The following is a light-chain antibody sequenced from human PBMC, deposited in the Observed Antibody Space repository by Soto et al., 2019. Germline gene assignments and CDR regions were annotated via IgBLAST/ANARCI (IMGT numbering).Light chain of an antibody. CDR1: SSDVGVYNY. J-gene: IGLJ1*01. CDR3: SSYTTSSTYV. Sequence: QSALTQPASVSGSPGQSITLSCTGTSSDVGVYNYVSWDQQHPGKAPKRMIYDVTNRPSGASNRFSGSRTGNTAALTISGIQAEDEADYYCSSYTTSSTYVFGTGTKLTVL. CDR2: DVT. V-gene: IGLV2-14*01.